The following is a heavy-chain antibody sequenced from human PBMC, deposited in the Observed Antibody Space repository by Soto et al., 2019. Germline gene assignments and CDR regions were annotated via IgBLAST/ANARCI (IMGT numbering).Heavy chain of an antibody. CDR1: GYTFTSYG. CDR3: ATAFQTVTHADYYGMDV. V-gene: IGHV1-24*01. Sequence: ASVKVSCKASGYTFTSYGISWVRQAPGKGLEWMGGFDPEDGETIYAQKFQGRVTMTEDTSTDTAYMELSSLRSEDTAVYYCATAFQTVTHADYYGMDVWGQGTTVTVYS. J-gene: IGHJ6*02. D-gene: IGHD4-17*01. CDR2: FDPEDGET.